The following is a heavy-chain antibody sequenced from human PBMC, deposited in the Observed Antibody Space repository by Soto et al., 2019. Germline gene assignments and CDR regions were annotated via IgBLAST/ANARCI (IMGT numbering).Heavy chain of an antibody. CDR2: IFHTGNT. J-gene: IGHJ1*01. Sequence: PSETLSLTCTVSGGSIRSGGYNWSWIRQLPGKGLEWIGYIFHTGNTYYNPSLKSRVTISVDTSQNQFSLRLSSVTAADTALYYCARDLGKLIKPEQWGQGVLVTVSS. CDR1: GGSIRSGGYN. V-gene: IGHV4-31*03. CDR3: ARDLGKLIKPEQ. D-gene: IGHD7-27*01.